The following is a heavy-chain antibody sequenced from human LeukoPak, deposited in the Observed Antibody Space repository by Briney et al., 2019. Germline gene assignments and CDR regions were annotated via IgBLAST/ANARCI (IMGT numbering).Heavy chain of an antibody. J-gene: IGHJ4*02. CDR3: TRHFTYYYDSSGYGDYYFDY. CDR2: IRSKANSYAT. V-gene: IGHV3-73*01. Sequence: GGSLRLSCAASGFTFSGSATHWVRQASGKGLEWVGRIRSKANSYATAYAASVKGRFTISRDDSKNTAYLQMNSLKTEDTAVYYCTRHFTYYYDSSGYGDYYFDYWGQGTLVTVSS. D-gene: IGHD3-22*01. CDR1: GFTFSGSA.